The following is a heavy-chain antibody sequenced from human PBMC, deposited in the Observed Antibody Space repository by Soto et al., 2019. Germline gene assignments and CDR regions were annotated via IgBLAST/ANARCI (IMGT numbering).Heavy chain of an antibody. CDR2: IDPSDSYT. Sequence: GESLKISCKGSEYSFTSYWISWVRQMPGKGLEWMGRIDPSDSYTNYSPSFQGHVTISADKSISTAYLQWSSLKASDTAMYYCARRHHYSDYVGFDYWGQGTLVTVSS. CDR3: ARRHHYSDYVGFDY. V-gene: IGHV5-10-1*01. J-gene: IGHJ4*02. CDR1: EYSFTSYW. D-gene: IGHD4-17*01.